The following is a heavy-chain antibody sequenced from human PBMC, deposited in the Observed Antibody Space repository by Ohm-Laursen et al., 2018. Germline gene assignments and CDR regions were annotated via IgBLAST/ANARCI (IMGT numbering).Heavy chain of an antibody. CDR1: GFTFSSYV. CDR2: ISGSGSST. Sequence: SLRLSCAASGFTFSSYVMSWVRQAPGKGLEWVSGISGSGSSTYYADSVKGRFTISRDNSKNTLFLQMSSLRAEDTAVYYCASLGYCSGGSCLWAFDIWGQGTMVTVSS. CDR3: ASLGYCSGGSCLWAFDI. J-gene: IGHJ3*02. V-gene: IGHV3-23*01. D-gene: IGHD2-15*01.